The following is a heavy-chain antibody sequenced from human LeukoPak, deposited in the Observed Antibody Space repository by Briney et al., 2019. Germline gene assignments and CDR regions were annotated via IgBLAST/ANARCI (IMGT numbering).Heavy chain of an antibody. CDR3: ARNSDSSGWVNY. V-gene: IGHV1-69*04. Sequence: SVKVSCKASGGTFSSYAISWVRQAPGQGLEWMGRIIPILGIANYAQKFQGRVTITADKSTSTAYMELSSLRSEDTAVYYCARNSDSSGWVNYWGQGTLVTVSS. D-gene: IGHD6-19*01. CDR2: IIPILGIA. CDR1: GGTFSSYA. J-gene: IGHJ4*02.